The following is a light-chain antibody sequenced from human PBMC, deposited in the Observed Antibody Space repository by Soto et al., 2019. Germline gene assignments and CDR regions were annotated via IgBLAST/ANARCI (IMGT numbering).Light chain of an antibody. V-gene: IGKV1-9*01. CDR3: QQLNRYPLT. J-gene: IGKJ4*01. CDR1: QGISSY. Sequence: DIQLTQSPSFLSASVGDRVTITCRASQGISSYLAWYQQKPGKAPKLLIYAASTLQSGVPSRFSGSGSGTEFTLTISSLQLEDFATYYCQQLNRYPLTFGGGTKVEIK. CDR2: AAS.